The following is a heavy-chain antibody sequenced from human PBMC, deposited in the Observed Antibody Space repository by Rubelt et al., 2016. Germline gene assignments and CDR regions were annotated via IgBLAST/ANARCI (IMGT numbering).Heavy chain of an antibody. V-gene: IGHV3-23*04. CDR2: ISGSGGST. CDR1: GFTFSSYA. CDR3: AKRIAAAGTRYYGMDV. D-gene: IGHD6-13*01. Sequence: VQLVESGGGLVQPGGSLRLSCAASGFTFSSYAMSWVRQAPGKGLEWVSAISGSGGSTYYADSVKGRFTISRDNSKNTLYLQMNSLRAEDTAVYYCAKRIAAAGTRYYGMDVWGQGTLVTVSS. J-gene: IGHJ6*02.